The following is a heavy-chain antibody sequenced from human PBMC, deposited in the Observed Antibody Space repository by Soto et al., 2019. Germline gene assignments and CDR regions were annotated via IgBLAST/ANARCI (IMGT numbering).Heavy chain of an antibody. D-gene: IGHD3-3*01. Sequence: PSETLSLTCAVYGGSFSGYYWSWIRQPPGKGLEWIGEINHSGRTNYNPSLKSRVTISLDTSKNQFSLKLSSVTAADTAVYYCARAPTIFGVVIIPGWFDPWGQGTLVTVSS. CDR2: INHSGRT. CDR3: ARAPTIFGVVIIPGWFDP. CDR1: GGSFSGYY. V-gene: IGHV4-34*01. J-gene: IGHJ5*02.